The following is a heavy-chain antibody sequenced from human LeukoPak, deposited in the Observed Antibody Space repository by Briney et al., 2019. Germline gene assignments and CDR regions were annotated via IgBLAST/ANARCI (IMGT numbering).Heavy chain of an antibody. CDR1: GGSISSYY. Sequence: SETLSLTCTVSGGSISSYYCTWIRQPPGKGLEWIGYMYYSGITKYNPSLKSRVSISVDTSKNQFSLKLNSVTAADTAFYYCARIPLTGANAFEIWGRGTLVTVSS. CDR2: MYYSGIT. D-gene: IGHD7-27*01. J-gene: IGHJ3*02. CDR3: ARIPLTGANAFEI. V-gene: IGHV4-59*01.